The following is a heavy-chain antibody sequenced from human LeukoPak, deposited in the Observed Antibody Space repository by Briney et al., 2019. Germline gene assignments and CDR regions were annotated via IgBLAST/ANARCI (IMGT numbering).Heavy chain of an antibody. V-gene: IGHV4-34*01. J-gene: IGHJ4*02. CDR2: INHSGST. CDR1: GGSFSGYY. CDR3: ARIRRDGYNVDY. Sequence: SETLSLTCAVYGGSFSGYYWSWIRQPPGKGLEWIGEINHSGSTNYNPSLKSRVTISVDTSKNQFSLKLSSVTAADTAVYYCARIRRDGYNVDYWGQGTLVTVSS. D-gene: IGHD5-24*01.